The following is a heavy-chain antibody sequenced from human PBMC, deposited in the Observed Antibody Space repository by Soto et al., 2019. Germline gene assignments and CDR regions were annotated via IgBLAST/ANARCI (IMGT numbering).Heavy chain of an antibody. J-gene: IGHJ2*01. Sequence: GGSLRLSCAASGFTFSSYAMSWVRQAPGKGLEWVSTISGSGGSTYYADSVKGRFTISRDNSKNTLYLQMNSLRAEDTALYYCAKTASSGITSFDLWGRGTLVTVSS. CDR1: GFTFSSYA. D-gene: IGHD3-3*01. V-gene: IGHV3-23*01. CDR3: AKTASSGITSFDL. CDR2: ISGSGGST.